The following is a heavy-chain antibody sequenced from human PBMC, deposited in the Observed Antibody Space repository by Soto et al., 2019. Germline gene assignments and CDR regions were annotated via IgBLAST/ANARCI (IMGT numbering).Heavy chain of an antibody. CDR3: ARPRGYGVFDAYEI. CDR1: GFTFSTYA. Sequence: GGSLRLSCAASGFTFSTYAMSWVRQAPGKGLKWVSAISGSGGTTYYADSVKGRFTISRDNSINRLYLQMNSLRTEDTAVYYCARPRGYGVFDAYEIWGQGAMGTVS. D-gene: IGHD4-17*01. CDR2: ISGSGGTT. J-gene: IGHJ3*02. V-gene: IGHV3-23*01.